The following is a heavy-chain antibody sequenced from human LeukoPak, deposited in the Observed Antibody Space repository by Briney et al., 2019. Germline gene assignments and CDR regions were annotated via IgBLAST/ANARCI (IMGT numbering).Heavy chain of an antibody. CDR3: ARNRSEGAVTAAYFDY. CDR1: GYSISSGYY. J-gene: IGHJ4*02. V-gene: IGHV4-38-2*01. Sequence: SETLSLTCAVSGYSISSGYYWGWIRQPPGKGLEWIESIYHSGSTYYNPSLKSRVTISVDTSKNQFSLNLRSVTAADTAVYYCARNRSEGAVTAAYFDYWGQGTLVTVSS. D-gene: IGHD2-21*02. CDR2: IYHSGST.